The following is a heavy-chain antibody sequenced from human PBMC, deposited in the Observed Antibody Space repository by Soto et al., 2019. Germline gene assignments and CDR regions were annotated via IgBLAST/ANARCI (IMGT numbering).Heavy chain of an antibody. CDR2: INPSGGST. CDR3: ARVPRGAVAGGNSYFDY. V-gene: IGHV1-46*01. J-gene: IGHJ4*02. CDR1: GYTFTSYY. Sequence: SVKVSCKASGYTFTSYYMHWVRQAPGQGLEWMGIINPSGGSTSYAQKFQGRVTMTRDTSTSTVYMELSSLRSEDTAVYYCARVPRGAVAGGNSYFDYWGQGTLVTVSS. D-gene: IGHD6-19*01.